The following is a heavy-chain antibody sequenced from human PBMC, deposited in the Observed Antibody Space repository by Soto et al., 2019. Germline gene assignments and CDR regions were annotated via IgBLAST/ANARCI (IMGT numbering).Heavy chain of an antibody. Sequence: SVKVSCKASGYTCTDYYIHGVRQAPGQGLEWMGWINPNTGDTNYAQKFQGRVTVTSDTSIRTAYMDMSRLRYDDTAMYYCARDSGYSSRKFYYYYGMGVWGQGHT. J-gene: IGHJ6*02. CDR2: INPNTGDT. CDR1: GYTCTDYY. CDR3: ARDSGYSSRKFYYYYGMGV. V-gene: IGHV1-2*02. D-gene: IGHD6-13*01.